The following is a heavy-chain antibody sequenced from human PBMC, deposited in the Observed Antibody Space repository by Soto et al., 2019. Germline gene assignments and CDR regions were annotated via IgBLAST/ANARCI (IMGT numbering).Heavy chain of an antibody. CDR2: INPKSGGT. CDR3: ARGDSTDCSNGVCSFFYNHDMDV. J-gene: IGHJ6*02. V-gene: IGHV1-2*04. CDR1: GYIFTDYH. Sequence: ASVKVSCKASGYIFTDYHIHWVRQAPGQGLEWLGRINPKSGGTSTAQKFQGWVTMTTDTSISTASMELTRLTSDDTAIYYCARGDSTDCSNGVCSFFYNHDMDVWGQGTTVTVSS. D-gene: IGHD2-8*01.